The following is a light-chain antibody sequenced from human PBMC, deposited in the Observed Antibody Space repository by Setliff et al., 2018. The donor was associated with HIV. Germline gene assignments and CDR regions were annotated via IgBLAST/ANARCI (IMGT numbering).Light chain of an antibody. CDR2: ANS. J-gene: IGLJ1*01. CDR1: SSNIGVGYD. Sequence: QSVLTQPPSVSGAPGQRVTISCTGSSSNIGVGYDVHWYQHLPGTAPKLLISANSNRPSGVPDRFSGSKSGTSASPAITGLQAEDEAYYYCQSYDSSLSGFVFGTGTKVTVL. V-gene: IGLV1-40*01. CDR3: QSYDSSLSGFV.